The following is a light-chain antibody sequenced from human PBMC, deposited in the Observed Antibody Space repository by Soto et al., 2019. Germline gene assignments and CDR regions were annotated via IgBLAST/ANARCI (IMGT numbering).Light chain of an antibody. J-gene: IGKJ4*02. CDR1: QSVLSSSNNKNY. CDR2: WAS. V-gene: IGKV4-1*01. Sequence: DIVMTQSPDSLAVSLGERATINCKSSQSVLSSSNNKNYLAWYQQTPGQPPKLLIYWASTRASGVPDRFSGSGAGTDFTLTISSLQAEDVAVYYCQHYYSSPLTFGGGTKVEIK. CDR3: QHYYSSPLT.